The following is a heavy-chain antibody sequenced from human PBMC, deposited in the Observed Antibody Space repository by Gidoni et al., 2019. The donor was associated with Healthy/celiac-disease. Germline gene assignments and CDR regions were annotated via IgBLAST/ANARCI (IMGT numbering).Heavy chain of an antibody. CDR3: ARDPTLDYGGNEAYGMDV. V-gene: IGHV1-46*01. CDR1: GYTFTSYY. CDR2: INPSGGST. D-gene: IGHD4-17*01. J-gene: IGHJ6*02. Sequence: QVQLVQSGAEGKKPGASVKGSCKASGYTFTSYYMHWVRQAPGQGLEWMGIINPSGGSTSYAQKFQGRVTMTRDTSTSTVYMELSSLRSEDTAVYYCARDPTLDYGGNEAYGMDVWGQGTTVTVSS.